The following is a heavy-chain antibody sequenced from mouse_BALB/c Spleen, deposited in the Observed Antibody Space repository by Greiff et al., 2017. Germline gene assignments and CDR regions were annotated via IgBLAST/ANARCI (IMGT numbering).Heavy chain of an antibody. J-gene: IGHJ4*01. V-gene: IGHV1-54*01. CDR3: ARSRPGYPYAMDY. CDR2: INPGSGGT. CDR1: GYAFTNYL. Sequence: QVQLQQSGAELVRPGTSVKVSCKASGYAFTNYLIEWVKQRPGQGLEWIGVINPGSGGTNYNEKFKGKATLTADKSSSTAYMQLSSLTSDDSAVYFCARSRPGYPYAMDYWGQGTSVTVSS. D-gene: IGHD2-2*01.